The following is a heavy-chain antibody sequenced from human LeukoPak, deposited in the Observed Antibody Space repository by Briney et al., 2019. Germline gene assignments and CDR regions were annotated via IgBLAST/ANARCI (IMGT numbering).Heavy chain of an antibody. J-gene: IGHJ4*02. CDR3: ARDYDSSGPQKNFFDF. D-gene: IGHD3-22*01. CDR2: IIPIFGKT. V-gene: IGHV1-69*01. CDR1: GVTFSSYG. Sequence: SVKDSCKASGVTFSSYGITWVRQAPGQGLEWMGGIIPIFGKTNYAQKFQGRVTITADESTSTAYLEVNSLTSADTAMYYCARDYDSSGPQKNFFDFWGQGTLVTVSS.